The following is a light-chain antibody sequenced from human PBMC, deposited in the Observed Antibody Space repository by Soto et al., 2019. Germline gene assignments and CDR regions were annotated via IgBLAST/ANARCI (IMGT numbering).Light chain of an antibody. CDR2: EVT. V-gene: IGLV2-14*01. CDR3: RSKRGSRTLFV. Sequence: QSGLTLPASGCRALRQSITISCTGTSSDVGAYNYVSWYQHHPGKVPKLVFYEVTNRPSGVSDRFSGSKSGNTASLTVSGLQAEDEADYYCRSKRGSRTLFVFGTGTKVTVL. CDR1: SSDVGAYNY. J-gene: IGLJ1*01.